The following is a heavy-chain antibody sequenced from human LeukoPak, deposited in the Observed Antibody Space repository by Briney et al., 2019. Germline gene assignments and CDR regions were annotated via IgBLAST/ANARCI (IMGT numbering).Heavy chain of an antibody. D-gene: IGHD4-23*01. V-gene: IGHV4-39*06. J-gene: IGHJ4*02. CDR1: GGSISGGTYY. CDR2: VYYSGRT. Sequence: PSETLSLTCTVSGGSISGGTYYWGWIRQPPGKGVEWIANVYYSGRTYYNPSLKSRVTISLDTSKSQFALKLSSVTAADTAVYYCARVAVVNQVDYWGQGILVTVSS. CDR3: ARVAVVNQVDY.